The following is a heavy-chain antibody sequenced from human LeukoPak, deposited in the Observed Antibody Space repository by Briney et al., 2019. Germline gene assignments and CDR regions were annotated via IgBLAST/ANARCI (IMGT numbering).Heavy chain of an antibody. J-gene: IGHJ3*02. CDR1: VGSIRSYY. D-gene: IGHD1-26*01. CDR3: ARDGSGRLRGAFDI. CDR2: IYYSWST. Sequence: ETVTLPCTVSVGSIRSYYWICIRQPPGKGLEWIVYIYYSWSTNYNPSLKRRVTISVDTFKNQFHVKLGYVTAADTAVYYCARDGSGRLRGAFDIWGQGTMVSVSS. V-gene: IGHV4-59*01.